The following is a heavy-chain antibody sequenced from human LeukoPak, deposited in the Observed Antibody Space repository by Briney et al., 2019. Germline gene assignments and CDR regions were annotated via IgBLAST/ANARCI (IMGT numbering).Heavy chain of an antibody. Sequence: GESLKISCQGFGYNPADYWIGWVRQMPGKGLEWMGIIYFGTSNVKYSPPFQGQVTISADKSISTAYLQWSSLRASDSALYYCTRARNGDYMWDYWGQGTLVTVSS. CDR3: TRARNGDYMWDY. J-gene: IGHJ4*02. D-gene: IGHD4-17*01. CDR1: GYNPADYW. CDR2: IYFGTSNV. V-gene: IGHV5-51*01.